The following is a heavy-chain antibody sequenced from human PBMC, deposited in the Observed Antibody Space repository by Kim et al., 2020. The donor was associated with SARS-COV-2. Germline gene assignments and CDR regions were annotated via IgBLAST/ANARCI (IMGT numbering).Heavy chain of an antibody. Sequence: YYGDSVKGRFTISRDNSKNMLYLQMNSLRAEDTAVYYCARDMYSSSYFDYWGQGTLVTVSS. V-gene: IGHV3-30*01. CDR3: ARDMYSSSYFDY. J-gene: IGHJ4*02. D-gene: IGHD6-6*01.